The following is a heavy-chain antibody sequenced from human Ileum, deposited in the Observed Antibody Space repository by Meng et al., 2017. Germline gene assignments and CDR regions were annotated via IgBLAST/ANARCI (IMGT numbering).Heavy chain of an antibody. CDR2: IYSSGRT. D-gene: IGHD3-10*01. Sequence: QVQLQESGPGLVMPSQTLSLTCTVTGGSISSDGYYWSWIRQPPGKGPEWMGYIYSSGRTYYTPSLKGRLTISADTSQSTFSLKLNSVTATDTAVYFCAKATYLGSGYYFDYWGQGALVTVSS. J-gene: IGHJ4*02. CDR3: AKATYLGSGYYFDY. V-gene: IGHV4-30-4*08. CDR1: GGSISSDGYY.